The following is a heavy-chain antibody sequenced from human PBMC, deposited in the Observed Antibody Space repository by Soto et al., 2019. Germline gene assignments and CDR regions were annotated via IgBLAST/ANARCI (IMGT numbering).Heavy chain of an antibody. D-gene: IGHD1-1*01. V-gene: IGHV3-30*18. CDR3: AKIFGTTGTTYYYYGMDV. CDR1: GFTFSSYG. J-gene: IGHJ6*02. CDR2: ISYDGSNK. Sequence: GGSLRLSCAASGFTFSSYGMHWVRQAPGKGLEWVAVISYDGSNKYYADSVKGRFTISRDNSKTTLYLQMNSLRAEDTAVYYCAKIFGTTGTTYYYYGMDVWGQGTTVTVSS.